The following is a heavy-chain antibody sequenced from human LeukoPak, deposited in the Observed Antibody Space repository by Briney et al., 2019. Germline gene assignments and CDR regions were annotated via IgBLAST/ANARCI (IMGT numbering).Heavy chain of an antibody. Sequence: GGSLRHSCAASGFTFSSYAMSWVRQAPGKGLEWVANIKQDGSEKYYVDSVKGRFTISRDNAKNSLYLQMNSLRAEDTAVYYCARRVRGGYYYYYMDVWGKGTTVTVSS. D-gene: IGHD3-10*01. J-gene: IGHJ6*03. CDR2: IKQDGSEK. V-gene: IGHV3-7*01. CDR1: GFTFSSYA. CDR3: ARRVRGGYYYYYMDV.